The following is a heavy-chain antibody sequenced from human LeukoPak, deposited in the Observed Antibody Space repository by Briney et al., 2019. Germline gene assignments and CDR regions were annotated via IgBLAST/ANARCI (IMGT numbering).Heavy chain of an antibody. CDR3: AKPKQTTVTTSYYFDC. V-gene: IGHV3-23*01. J-gene: IGHJ4*02. D-gene: IGHD4-17*01. CDR1: GFTFSSYA. Sequence: GGSLRLSCAASGFTFSSYAMSWVRQAPGKGLEWVSAISGSGGSTYYADSVKGRFTISRDNSKNTLYLQMNSLRAEDTAVYYCAKPKQTTVTTSYYFDCWGQGTLVTVSS. CDR2: ISGSGGST.